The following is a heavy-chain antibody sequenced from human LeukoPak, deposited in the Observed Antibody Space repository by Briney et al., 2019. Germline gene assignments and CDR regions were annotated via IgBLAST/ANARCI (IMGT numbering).Heavy chain of an antibody. J-gene: IGHJ3*02. CDR2: FDPEDGET. Sequence: ASVKVSCKVSGYTLTELSMHWVRQAPGKGLEWMGGFDPEDGETIYAQKFQGRVTMTEDTFTDTAYMELSSLRSEDTAVYYCTSGSYVGAFDIWGQGTMVTVSS. CDR1: GYTLTELS. CDR3: TSGSYVGAFDI. D-gene: IGHD1-26*01. V-gene: IGHV1-24*01.